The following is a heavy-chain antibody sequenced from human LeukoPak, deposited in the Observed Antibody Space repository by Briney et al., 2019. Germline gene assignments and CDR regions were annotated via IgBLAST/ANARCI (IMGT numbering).Heavy chain of an antibody. J-gene: IGHJ4*02. V-gene: IGHV3-21*01. CDR3: ARGGSGPQKYYFDY. D-gene: IGHD2-15*01. CDR1: GFTFSSYS. CDR2: ISSSSSYI. Sequence: GGSLRLSCAASGFTFSSYSMNWVRQAPGKGLEWVSSISSSSSYIYYADSVKGRFTISRDNAKNSLYLQMNSLRAEDTAVYYCARGGSGPQKYYFDYWGQGTPVTVSS.